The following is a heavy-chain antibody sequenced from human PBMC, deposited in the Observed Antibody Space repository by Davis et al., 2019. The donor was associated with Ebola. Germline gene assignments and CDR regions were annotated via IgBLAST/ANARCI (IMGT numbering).Heavy chain of an antibody. CDR2: IIPIVGIA. J-gene: IGHJ6*02. V-gene: IGHV1-69*04. CDR3: ALSPYYGSGSSAYGMDV. CDR1: GGTFSSYG. Sequence: AASVKVSCKASGGTFSSYGISWVRQAPGQGLEWMGRIIPIVGIANHAQKFQGRVTITADKSTSTAYMELSSLRSEDTAVYYCALSPYYGSGSSAYGMDVWGQGTTVTVSS. D-gene: IGHD3-10*01.